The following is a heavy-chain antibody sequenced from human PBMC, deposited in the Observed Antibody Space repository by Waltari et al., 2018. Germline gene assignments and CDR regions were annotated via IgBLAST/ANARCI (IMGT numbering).Heavy chain of an antibody. V-gene: IGHV3-23*04. CDR1: GFPFSIYA. J-gene: IGHJ4*02. D-gene: IGHD3-22*01. CDR2: ISGSGGSK. Sequence: EVQLVESWGGLVQPGGSLRLSFASSGFPFSIYAMRWVRQAPGQGLEWVSAISGSGGSKYYADSVKGRFTISRDNSKNTLYLQMNSLRAEDTAVYYGAKDRDTMIVVVISPFDYWGQGTLVTVSS. CDR3: AKDRDTMIVVVISPFDY.